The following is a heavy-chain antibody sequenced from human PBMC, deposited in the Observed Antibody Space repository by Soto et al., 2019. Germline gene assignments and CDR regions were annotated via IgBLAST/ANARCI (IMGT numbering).Heavy chain of an antibody. Sequence: SETLSLTCTVSGGSISSYYWSWIRQPPGKGLEWIGYIYYSGSTNYNPSLKSRVTISVDTSKNQFSLKLSSVTAADTAVYYCASQAGDHAFDIWGQGTMVTVSS. D-gene: IGHD7-27*01. CDR1: GGSISSYY. CDR2: IYYSGST. CDR3: ASQAGDHAFDI. V-gene: IGHV4-59*01. J-gene: IGHJ3*02.